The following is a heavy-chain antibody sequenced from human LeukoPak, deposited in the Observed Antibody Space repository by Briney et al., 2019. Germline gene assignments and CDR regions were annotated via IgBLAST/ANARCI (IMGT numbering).Heavy chain of an antibody. V-gene: IGHV4-61*03. CDR3: VRRYNSGPYYFDY. CDR1: GGSVSSGSYY. CDR2: VYYSGIT. D-gene: IGHD5-18*01. J-gene: IGHJ4*02. Sequence: SETLSLTCTVSGGSVSSGSYYWSWIRQPPGKGLEWIGFVYYSGITSYNPSLKSRVTISVDTSKNHFSLKLTSVTAADTAVYYCVRRYNSGPYYFDYWGQGTLVTVSS.